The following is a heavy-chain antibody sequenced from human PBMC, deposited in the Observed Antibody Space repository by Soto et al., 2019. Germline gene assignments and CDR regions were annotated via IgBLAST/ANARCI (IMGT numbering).Heavy chain of an antibody. CDR3: AKEDSRSWAVVSWYFAL. CDR2: ITGGADST. Sequence: GGSLRPSCDAFGFTFRSYAMNWVRQAPGKGLEWVSSITGGADSTYYADSVKGRFTISRDNSKNTLYLQMNSLRAEDTAVYYCAKEDSRSWAVVSWYFALWGRGTLVTVS. CDR1: GFTFRSYA. D-gene: IGHD6-13*01. J-gene: IGHJ2*01. V-gene: IGHV3-23*01.